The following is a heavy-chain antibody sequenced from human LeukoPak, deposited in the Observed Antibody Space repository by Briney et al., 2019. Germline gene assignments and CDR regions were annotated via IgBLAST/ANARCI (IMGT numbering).Heavy chain of an antibody. CDR3: AKTSGYFPLYYFDY. CDR1: GYTFTGYY. V-gene: IGHV1-2*02. CDR2: INPNSGGT. D-gene: IGHD5-12*01. Sequence: ASVKVSCKASGYTFTGYYMHWVRQAPGQGLEWMGWINPNSGGTNYAQKFQVRGTMTRDTSISTAYMELSRLRSDDTAMYYCAKTSGYFPLYYFDYWGQGTLVTVSS. J-gene: IGHJ4*02.